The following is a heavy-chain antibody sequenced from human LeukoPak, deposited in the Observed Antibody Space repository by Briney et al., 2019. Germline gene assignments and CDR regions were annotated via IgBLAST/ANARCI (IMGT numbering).Heavy chain of an antibody. CDR1: GYTLTELS. V-gene: IGHV1-24*01. J-gene: IGHJ4*02. CDR3: ATSYSGSYSPFDY. Sequence: ASVKVSCKVSGYTLTELSMHWVRQAPGKGLEGMGGFDPEDGETIYAQKFQGRVTMTEDTSTDTAYMELSSLRSEDTAVYYCATSYSGSYSPFDYWGQGTLVTVSS. D-gene: IGHD1-26*01. CDR2: FDPEDGET.